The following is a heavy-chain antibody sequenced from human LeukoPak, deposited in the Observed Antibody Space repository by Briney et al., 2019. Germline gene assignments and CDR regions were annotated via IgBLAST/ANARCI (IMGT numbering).Heavy chain of an antibody. CDR1: GFTFSSYA. Sequence: GGSLRLSCAASGFTFSSYAMSWVRQAPGKGLEWVSVISGGGGGTYYADSVKGRFTISRDNSKKTLYLQMNSLRAEDTAVYYCAKDGTYYGSGSHPLSGHYFYAMDVWGKGTTVIVSP. D-gene: IGHD3-10*01. J-gene: IGHJ6*04. CDR3: AKDGTYYGSGSHPLSGHYFYAMDV. V-gene: IGHV3-23*01. CDR2: ISGGGGGT.